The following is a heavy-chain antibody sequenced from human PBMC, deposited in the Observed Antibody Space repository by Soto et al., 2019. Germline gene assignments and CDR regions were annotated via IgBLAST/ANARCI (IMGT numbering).Heavy chain of an antibody. V-gene: IGHV3-74*01. Sequence: EVQLVESGGGLVQPGGSLRLSCVGSGFTLSHYWMHWVRQAPGKGLVWVSRVDTDGSYTNYADSVRGRFTIFRDNAKNTMYLQMNSLRAEDTAVYYCARDWNYGGSNWFDPWGQGTLVAVSS. CDR3: ARDWNYGGSNWFDP. D-gene: IGHD1-7*01. CDR2: VDTDGSYT. J-gene: IGHJ5*02. CDR1: GFTLSHYW.